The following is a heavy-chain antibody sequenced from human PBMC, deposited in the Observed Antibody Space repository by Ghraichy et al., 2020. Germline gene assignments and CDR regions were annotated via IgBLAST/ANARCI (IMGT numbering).Heavy chain of an antibody. V-gene: IGHV3-23*01. CDR3: AKRQSSGSDY. D-gene: IGHD6-19*01. CDR2: ISGSGGST. CDR1: GFTFSSYA. Sequence: LSLTCAASGFTFSSYAMSWVRQAPGKGLEWVSAISGSGGSTYYADSVKGRFTISRDNSKNTLYLQMNSLRAEDTAVYYCAKRQSSGSDYWGQGTLVTVSS. J-gene: IGHJ4*02.